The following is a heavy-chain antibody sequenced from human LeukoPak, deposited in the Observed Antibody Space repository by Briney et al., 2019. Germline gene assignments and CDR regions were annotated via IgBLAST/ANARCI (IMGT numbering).Heavy chain of an antibody. CDR1: GGSISSSSYY. J-gene: IGHJ4*02. Sequence: TSETLSLTCTVSGGSISSSSYYWGWIHQPPGKGLEWIGSIYYSGSTYYNPSLKSRVTISVDTSKNQFSLKLSSVTAADTAVYYCANDRTSHGFDYWGQGTLVTVSS. V-gene: IGHV4-39*07. CDR2: IYYSGST. D-gene: IGHD2-2*01. CDR3: ANDRTSHGFDY.